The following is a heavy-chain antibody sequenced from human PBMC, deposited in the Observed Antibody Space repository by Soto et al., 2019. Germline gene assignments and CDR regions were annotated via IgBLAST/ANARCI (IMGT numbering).Heavy chain of an antibody. CDR1: GFTFGDFG. CDR2: IRSKGYGGTT. Sequence: GGSLRLSCTGSGFTFGDFGMCWFRQAPGKGLEWLSFIRSKGYGGTTESAASVRGRFITSRDDSKSIAYLQMNSLKTEDTAVYYCASLTSWSQEYYYGMDVWGQGTTVTVSS. CDR3: ASLTSWSQEYYYGMDV. J-gene: IGHJ6*02. V-gene: IGHV3-49*03. D-gene: IGHD2-2*01.